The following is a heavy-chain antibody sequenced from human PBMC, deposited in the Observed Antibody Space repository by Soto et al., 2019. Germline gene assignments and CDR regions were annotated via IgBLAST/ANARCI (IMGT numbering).Heavy chain of an antibody. CDR1: GCSISSYY. CDR3: ARRSQYCSGGSCHYHYYMDV. D-gene: IGHD2-15*01. Sequence: SDTLSLTCTFPGCSISSYYWSWIRQPPGKGLEWIGYIYYSGSTNYNPSLKSRVTISVDTSKNQFSLKLSSVTAADTAVYYCARRSQYCSGGSCHYHYYMDVWGKGTTVTVS. J-gene: IGHJ6*03. CDR2: IYYSGST. V-gene: IGHV4-59*01.